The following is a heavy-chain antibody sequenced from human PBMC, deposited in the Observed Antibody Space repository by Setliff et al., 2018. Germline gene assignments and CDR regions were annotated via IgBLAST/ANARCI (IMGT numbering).Heavy chain of an antibody. CDR2: ISYDGSNK. J-gene: IGHJ3*01. CDR3: VRDRWKVMVNKGDDAFDL. CDR1: GFTFSSNA. Sequence: PGGSLRLSCAASGFTFSSNAMHWVRQAPGKGLEWVAVISYDGSNKYYADSVEGRFTISRDNSKNTLYLQMNSLRAEDTAVYYCVRDRWKVMVNKGDDAFDLWGQGTMVTVSS. D-gene: IGHD5-18*01. V-gene: IGHV3-30-3*01.